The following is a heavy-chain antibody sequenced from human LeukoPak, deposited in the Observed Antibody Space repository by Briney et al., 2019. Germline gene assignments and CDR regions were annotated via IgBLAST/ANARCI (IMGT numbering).Heavy chain of an antibody. Sequence: SETLSLTCTVSGGSISSYYWSWIRQPAGKGLEWIGRIYTSGSTNYNPSLKSRVTMSVDTSKNQFSLKLSSVTAADTAVYYCARDGKDYGDYGWFDPWGQGTLVTVPS. V-gene: IGHV4-4*07. CDR1: GGSISSYY. D-gene: IGHD4-17*01. CDR3: ARDGKDYGDYGWFDP. J-gene: IGHJ5*02. CDR2: IYTSGST.